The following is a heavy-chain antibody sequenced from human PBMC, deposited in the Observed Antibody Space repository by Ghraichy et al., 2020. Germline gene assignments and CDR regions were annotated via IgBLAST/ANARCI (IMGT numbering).Heavy chain of an antibody. CDR2: IIPILGIA. CDR3: AREYSSQNWFDP. Sequence: SVKVSCKASGGTFSSYAISWVRQAPGQGLEWMGRIIPILGIANYAQKFQGRVTITADKSTSTAYMELSSLRSEDTAVYYCAREYSSQNWFDPWGQGTLVTVSS. D-gene: IGHD6-13*01. J-gene: IGHJ5*02. CDR1: GGTFSSYA. V-gene: IGHV1-69*04.